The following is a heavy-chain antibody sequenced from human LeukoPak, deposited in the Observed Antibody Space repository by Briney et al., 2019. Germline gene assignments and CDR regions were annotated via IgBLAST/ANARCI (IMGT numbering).Heavy chain of an antibody. CDR2: IYYSGST. V-gene: IGHV4-59*12. CDR3: ARVNSSSWYYYYYYMDV. CDR1: GGSISSYY. J-gene: IGHJ6*03. Sequence: SETLSLTCTVSGGSISSYYWSWIRQPPGKGLEWIGSIYYSGSTYYNPSLKSRVTISVDTSKNQFSLKLSSVTAADTAVYYCARVNSSSWYYYYYYMDVWGKGTTVTVSS. D-gene: IGHD6-13*01.